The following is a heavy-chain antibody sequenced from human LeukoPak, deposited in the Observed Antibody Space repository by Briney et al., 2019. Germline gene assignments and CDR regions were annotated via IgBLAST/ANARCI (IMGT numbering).Heavy chain of an antibody. D-gene: IGHD2-2*01. CDR1: GFTFSSYG. CDR2: ISYDGSNK. V-gene: IGHV3-30*18. J-gene: IGHJ3*02. Sequence: PGGSLRLSCAASGFTFSSYGMHWVRQAPGKGLEWVAVISYDGSNKYYADSVKGRFTISRDNSKNTLYLQMNSLRAEDTAVYHCAKDRVYQLLDAFDIWGQGTMVTVSS. CDR3: AKDRVYQLLDAFDI.